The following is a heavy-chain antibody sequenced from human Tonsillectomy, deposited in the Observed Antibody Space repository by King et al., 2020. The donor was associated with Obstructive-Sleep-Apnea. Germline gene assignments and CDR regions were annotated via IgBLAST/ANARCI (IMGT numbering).Heavy chain of an antibody. CDR2: IYPDDSDT. CDR3: AISDYGGHAFDI. Sequence: VQLVQSGAEVKEPGDSLRISCKGSGYSFTTYWIGWVRQMPGKGLELMAMIYPDDSDTKYSPSFQGQVTISADKSFNTAYLQWISLKASDTAMYYCAISDYGGHAFDIWGQGTMVTVSS. CDR1: GYSFTTYW. J-gene: IGHJ3*02. V-gene: IGHV5-51*01. D-gene: IGHD4-23*01.